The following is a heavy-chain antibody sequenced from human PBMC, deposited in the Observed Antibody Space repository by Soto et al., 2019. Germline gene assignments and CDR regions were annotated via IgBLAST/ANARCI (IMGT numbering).Heavy chain of an antibody. D-gene: IGHD1-26*01. CDR2: INPNSGGT. V-gene: IGHV1-2*02. J-gene: IGHJ6*02. CDR1: GYTFTGYY. CDR3: ARVRELRSYGMDV. Sequence: GASVKVSSKASGYTFTGYYMHWVRQAPGQGLEWMGWINPNSGGTNYAQKFQGRVTMTRDTSISTAYMVLSRLRSDDTAVYYCARVRELRSYGMDVWGQGTTVTVSS.